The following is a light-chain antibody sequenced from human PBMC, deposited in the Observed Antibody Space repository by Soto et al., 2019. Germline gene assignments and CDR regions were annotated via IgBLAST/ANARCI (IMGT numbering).Light chain of an antibody. CDR3: QYYSDYSWT. CDR1: QTHIAY. Sequence: DVHLTQSPSTLSASVGDRVTITCRASQTHIAYLAWYQQKPGTARKLLIYDTSSLETGVPSRFSGSRSATHFTRTSSRLQPDDFAPYDCQYYSDYSWTFGKGTKVDLK. J-gene: IGKJ1*01. V-gene: IGKV1-5*01. CDR2: DTS.